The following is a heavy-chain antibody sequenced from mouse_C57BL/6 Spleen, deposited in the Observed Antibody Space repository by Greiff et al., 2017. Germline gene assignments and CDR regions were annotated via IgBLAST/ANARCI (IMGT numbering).Heavy chain of an antibody. CDR1: GYTFTDYY. J-gene: IGHJ3*01. CDR3: ARGDYDEAWFAY. V-gene: IGHV1-76*01. D-gene: IGHD2-4*01. Sequence: QVQLQQSGAELVRPGASVKLSCKASGYTFTDYYINWVKQRPGQGLEWIARIYPGSGNTYYNEKFKGKATLTAEKSSSTAYMQLSSLTSEDSAVYFCARGDYDEAWFAYWGQGTLVTVSA. CDR2: IYPGSGNT.